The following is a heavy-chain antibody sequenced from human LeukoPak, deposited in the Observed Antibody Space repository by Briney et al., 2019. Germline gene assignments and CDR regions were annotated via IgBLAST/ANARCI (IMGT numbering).Heavy chain of an antibody. Sequence: ASVKVSCKASGYTFTGYYMHWVRQAPGQGLEWMGWVNPNSGGTNYAQKFQGRVTMTRDTSISTAYMELSRLRSDDPAVYYCAKDSVYYDNSSYPYWGQGTLVTVSS. D-gene: IGHD3-22*01. CDR1: GYTFTGYY. V-gene: IGHV1-2*02. CDR3: AKDSVYYDNSSYPY. CDR2: VNPNSGGT. J-gene: IGHJ4*02.